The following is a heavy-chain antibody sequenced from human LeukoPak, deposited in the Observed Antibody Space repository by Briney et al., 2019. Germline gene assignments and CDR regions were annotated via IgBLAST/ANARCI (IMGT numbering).Heavy chain of an antibody. D-gene: IGHD2-21*01. CDR1: GGSVSSGSYY. Sequence: PSETLSLTCTVSGGSVSSGSYYWSWIRQPPGKGLEWIGYIYYSGSTNYNPSLKSRVTISVDTSKNQFSLKLSSVTAADTAVYYCARGGEKRGAFDIWGQGTMVTVSS. CDR2: IYYSGST. V-gene: IGHV4-61*01. CDR3: ARGGEKRGAFDI. J-gene: IGHJ3*02.